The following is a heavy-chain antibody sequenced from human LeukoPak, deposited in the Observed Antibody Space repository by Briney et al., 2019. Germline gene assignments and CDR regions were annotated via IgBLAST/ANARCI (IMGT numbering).Heavy chain of an antibody. Sequence: SQTLSLTCAISGDSVSSNSAAWNWIRQSPSRGLEWLGWTYYRSKWFSRYAVSVKSRITINADTSKNQFSLQLNSVTPDDTAVYYCARGPGYFQHWGQGTLVTVSS. CDR2: TYYRSKWFS. CDR1: GDSVSSNSAA. J-gene: IGHJ1*01. V-gene: IGHV6-1*01. CDR3: ARGPGYFQH.